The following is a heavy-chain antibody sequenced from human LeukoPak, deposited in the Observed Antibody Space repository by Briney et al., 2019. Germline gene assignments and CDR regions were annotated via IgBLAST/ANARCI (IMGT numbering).Heavy chain of an antibody. V-gene: IGHV3-64*01. CDR1: GFTFSSYA. Sequence: GGSLRLSCEASGFTFSSYAMNWVRQAPGKRLEYVSALSSDGGSTYYANSVKGRFTVSRDNSKNTLYLQMGSLRAEDMAVYYCARGRYSSGWYDFDYWGQGTLVTVSS. J-gene: IGHJ4*02. D-gene: IGHD6-19*01. CDR2: LSSDGGST. CDR3: ARGRYSSGWYDFDY.